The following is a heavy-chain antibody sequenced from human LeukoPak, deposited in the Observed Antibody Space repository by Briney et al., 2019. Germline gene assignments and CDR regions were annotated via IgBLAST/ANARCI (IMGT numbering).Heavy chain of an antibody. CDR2: IKQDGSEK. CDR1: GFTFSSYS. CDR3: AREGLRNDAFDI. Sequence: GGSLRLSCAASGFTFSSYSMNWVRQAPGKGLEWVANIKQDGSEKYYVDSVKGRFTISRDNAKNSLYLQMNSLRAEDTALYYCAREGLRNDAFDIWGQGTMVTVSS. J-gene: IGHJ3*02. D-gene: IGHD1-14*01. V-gene: IGHV3-7*03.